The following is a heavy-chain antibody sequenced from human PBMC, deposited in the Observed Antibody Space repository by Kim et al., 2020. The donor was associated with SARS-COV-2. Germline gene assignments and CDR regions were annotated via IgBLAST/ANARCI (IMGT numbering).Heavy chain of an antibody. CDR2: GSST. Sequence: GSSTAYAVSVKGRFSISRDNAKNTLYLQMNSLRAEDTAVYYCARGWAFDIWGQGTMVTVSS. CDR3: ARGWAFDI. D-gene: IGHD2-15*01. V-gene: IGHV3-74*01. J-gene: IGHJ3*02.